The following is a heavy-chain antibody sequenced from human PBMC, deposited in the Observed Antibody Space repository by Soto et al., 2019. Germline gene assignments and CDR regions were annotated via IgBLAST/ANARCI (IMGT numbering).Heavy chain of an antibody. Sequence: PGGSLRLSCAASGFTFSSYAMSWVRQAPGKGLEWVSAISGSGGSTYYADSVKGRFTISRDNSKNTLYLQMNSLRAEDTAVYYCAKEPPYYGDPYYYYGMDVWGQGTTVTVSS. CDR3: AKEPPYYGDPYYYYGMDV. CDR1: GFTFSSYA. J-gene: IGHJ6*02. CDR2: ISGSGGST. D-gene: IGHD4-17*01. V-gene: IGHV3-23*01.